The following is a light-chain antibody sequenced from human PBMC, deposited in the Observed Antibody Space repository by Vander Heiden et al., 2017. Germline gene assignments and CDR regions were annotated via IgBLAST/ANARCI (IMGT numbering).Light chain of an antibody. V-gene: IGLV1-44*01. CDR2: SDD. J-gene: IGLJ3*02. Sequence: QSVPTQPPSASGTPGQRVTISCSGGSSNIGTNTVNWYQHLPGTAPKLLIYSDDQRPSGVPDRFSGSKSGTSASLAISGLQSEDEADYYCAAWDDSLTGWVFGGGTKLTVL. CDR3: AAWDDSLTGWV. CDR1: SSNIGTNT.